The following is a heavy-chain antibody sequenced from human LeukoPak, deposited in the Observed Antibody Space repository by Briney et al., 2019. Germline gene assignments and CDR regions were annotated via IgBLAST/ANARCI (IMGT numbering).Heavy chain of an antibody. V-gene: IGHV5-10-1*01. J-gene: IGHJ4*02. CDR3: ARQDY. Sequence: GEALRISCSASGYSFTTYWIKWGRQMRGKGLEWIGRVDPTDSYTDYSPSFQGHITITVETSHGTAYLPWYSLKASDSAMYDCARQDYWGQGTLVTVSS. CDR2: VDPTDSYT. CDR1: GYSFTTYW.